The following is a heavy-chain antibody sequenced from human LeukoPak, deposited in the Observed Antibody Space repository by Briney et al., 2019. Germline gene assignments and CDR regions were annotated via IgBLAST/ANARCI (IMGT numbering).Heavy chain of an antibody. Sequence: SETLSLTCAVYGGSFSGYYWSWIRQPPGKGLEWIGEINHSGSTNYNPSLKSRVTISVDTSKNQFSLKLSSVTAADTAVYYCARETGSYYLSYYYYYYMDVWGKGTTVTISS. CDR2: INHSGST. CDR1: GGSFSGYY. D-gene: IGHD3-10*01. J-gene: IGHJ6*03. V-gene: IGHV4-34*01. CDR3: ARETGSYYLSYYYYYYMDV.